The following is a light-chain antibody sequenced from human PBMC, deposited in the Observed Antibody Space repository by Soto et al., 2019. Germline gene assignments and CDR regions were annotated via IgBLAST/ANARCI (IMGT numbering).Light chain of an antibody. V-gene: IGLV1-40*01. CDR3: QSYDSSLSGYV. J-gene: IGLJ1*01. CDR1: SSNIGAGYD. Sequence: ALAQPPSVSGAPGQRVTIFCTGSSSNIGAGYDVHWYQQLPGTAPKLLIYGNNNRPSGVPDRFSGSKSGTSASLAITGLQAEDEADYYCQSYDSSLSGYVFGTGTKVPS. CDR2: GNN.